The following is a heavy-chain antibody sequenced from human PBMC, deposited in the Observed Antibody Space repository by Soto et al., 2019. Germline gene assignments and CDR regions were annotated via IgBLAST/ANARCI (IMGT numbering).Heavy chain of an antibody. Sequence: GSGPTLVNPTQTLTLTCTFSGFSLSTSGVGVGWIRQPPGKALEWLALIYWDDDKRYSPSLKSRLTITKDTSKNQGVLTMTNMAPVDTATYYCAREFGERSGLWIHNYYYYYMDVGGKGTTVPVSS. CDR3: AREFGERSGLWIHNYYYYYMDV. J-gene: IGHJ6*03. CDR2: IYWDDDK. CDR1: GFSLSTSGVG. D-gene: IGHD3-10*01. V-gene: IGHV2-5*02.